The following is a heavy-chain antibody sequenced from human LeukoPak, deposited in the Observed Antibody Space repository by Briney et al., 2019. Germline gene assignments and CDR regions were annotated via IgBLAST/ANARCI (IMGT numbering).Heavy chain of an antibody. D-gene: IGHD6-25*01. J-gene: IGHJ5*02. CDR3: ARVVAAAGNNWFDP. V-gene: IGHV4-59*12. Sequence: SETLSLTCTVSGGSISSYYWSWIRQPPGKGLEWIGYIYYSGSTNYNPSLKSRVTISVDTSKNQFSLKLNSVTAADTAVYYCARVVAAAGNNWFDPWGQGTLVTVSS. CDR2: IYYSGST. CDR1: GGSISSYY.